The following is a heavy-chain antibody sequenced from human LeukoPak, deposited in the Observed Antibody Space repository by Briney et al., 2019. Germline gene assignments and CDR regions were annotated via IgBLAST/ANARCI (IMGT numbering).Heavy chain of an antibody. V-gene: IGHV3-74*01. CDR2: INSDGSST. CDR1: GFTFSSYW. J-gene: IGHJ4*02. CDR3: ARGGVRYNWITTG. D-gene: IGHD1-20*01. Sequence: GRSLRLSCAASGFTFSSYWMHCVRHAPGKGLVWVSRINSDGSSTSYADSVKGRFTISRDNAKNTLYLQMNSLRAEDTAVYYCARGGVRYNWITTGWGQGTLVTVSS.